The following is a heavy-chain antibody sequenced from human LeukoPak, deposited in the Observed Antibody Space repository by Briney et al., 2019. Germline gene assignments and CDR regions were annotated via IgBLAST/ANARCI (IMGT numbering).Heavy chain of an antibody. J-gene: IGHJ4*02. CDR2: IYYSGST. V-gene: IGHV4-59*08. CDR3: ARRSRGTYYFDY. D-gene: IGHD1-7*01. Sequence: SETLSLTCTVSGGSISSYYWSWIRQPPGKGLEWIGYIYYSGSTNYNPSLKSRVTISVDTSKNQFSLKLSSVTAADTAVYYCARRSRGTYYFDYWGQGTLVTVSS. CDR1: GGSISSYY.